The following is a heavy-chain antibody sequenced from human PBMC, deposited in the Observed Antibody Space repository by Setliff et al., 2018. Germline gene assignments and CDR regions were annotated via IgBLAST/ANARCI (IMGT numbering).Heavy chain of an antibody. CDR2: IHFSGTT. V-gene: IGHV4-59*11. Sequence: KTPETLSPTCTVSAGSSSSLYWSWIRQPPGKGLEWIGYIHFSGTTNYNPSLKSRVTLSLDTSKNQFTLELSSVTAADTAMYYCARENGYCSGGACYFMFDYWGQGTLVTVSS. D-gene: IGHD2-15*01. CDR3: ARENGYCSGGACYFMFDY. J-gene: IGHJ4*02. CDR1: AGSSSSLY.